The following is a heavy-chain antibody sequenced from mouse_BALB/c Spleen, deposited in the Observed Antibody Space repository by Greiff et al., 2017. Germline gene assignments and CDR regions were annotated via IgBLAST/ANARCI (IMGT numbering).Heavy chain of an antibody. V-gene: IGHV2-9*02. CDR2: ICAGGST. Sequence: VKLMESGPGLVAPSQSLSITCTVSGFSLTSYGVHWVRQPPGKGLEWLGVICAGGSTNYNSALMSRLSISKDNSKSQVFLKMNSLQTDDTAMYYCDRDKEYYGNSRFAYWGQGTLVTVSA. D-gene: IGHD2-1*01. CDR3: DRDKEYYGNSRFAY. CDR1: GFSLTSYG. J-gene: IGHJ3*01.